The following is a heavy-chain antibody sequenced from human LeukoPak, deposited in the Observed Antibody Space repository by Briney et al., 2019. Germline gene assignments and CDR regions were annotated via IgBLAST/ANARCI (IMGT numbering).Heavy chain of an antibody. CDR3: AKASYGMNGYFDY. D-gene: IGHD4-17*01. CDR2: ISWDGGST. J-gene: IGHJ4*02. Sequence: SGGSLRLSCTASGFTFDDYTMHWVRQAPGKGLEWVSLISWDGGSTYYADSVKGRFTISRDNSKNSLYLQMNSLRTEDTALYYCAKASYGMNGYFDYWGQGTLLTVSS. CDR1: GFTFDDYT. V-gene: IGHV3-43*01.